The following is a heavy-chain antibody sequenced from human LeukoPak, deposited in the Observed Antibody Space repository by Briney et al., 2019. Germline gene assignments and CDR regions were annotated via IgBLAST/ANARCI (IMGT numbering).Heavy chain of an antibody. D-gene: IGHD6-13*01. Sequence: PSETLSLTCTVSGYSISSGYYWGWIRQPPGKGLEWIGSIYHSGSTYYNPSLKSRVTISVDTSKNQFSLKLSSVTAADTAVYYCARVQAAGYFDYWDQGTLVTVSS. CDR1: GYSISSGYY. J-gene: IGHJ4*02. V-gene: IGHV4-38-2*02. CDR3: ARVQAAGYFDY. CDR2: IYHSGST.